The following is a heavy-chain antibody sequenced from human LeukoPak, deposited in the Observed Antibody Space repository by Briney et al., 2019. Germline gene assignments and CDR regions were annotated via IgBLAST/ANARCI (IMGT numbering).Heavy chain of an antibody. CDR1: GYTFTGYY. CDR2: INPNSGGT. J-gene: IGHJ3*02. V-gene: IGHV1-2*02. Sequence: ASVKVSCKASGYTFTGYYMHWVRQAHGQGLEWMGWINPNSGGTNYAQKFQGRVTMTRDTSISTAYMELSRLRSDDTAVYYCARAQYCSSTSCYRDAFDIWGQGTMVTVSS. D-gene: IGHD2-2*01. CDR3: ARAQYCSSTSCYRDAFDI.